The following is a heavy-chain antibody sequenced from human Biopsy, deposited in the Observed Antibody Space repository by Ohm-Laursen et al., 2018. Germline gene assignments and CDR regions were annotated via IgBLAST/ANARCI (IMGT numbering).Heavy chain of an antibody. Sequence: SETLSLTCTVSGGSISSYYCCWVRHPPGKGLEWIGNIYYTGSTNYTPSLRSRVTISVDTSMNHLSLRLTSVTAADTAVYYCARHAPSYRGSYWRYFDLWGRGTLVTVSS. CDR3: ARHAPSYRGSYWRYFDL. J-gene: IGHJ2*01. D-gene: IGHD1-26*01. V-gene: IGHV4-59*08. CDR1: GGSISSYY. CDR2: IYYTGST.